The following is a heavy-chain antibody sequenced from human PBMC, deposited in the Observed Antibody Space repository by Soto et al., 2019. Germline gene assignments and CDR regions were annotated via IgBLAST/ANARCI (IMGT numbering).Heavy chain of an antibody. CDR1: GGSISSSSYY. Sequence: QLQLQESGPGLVKPSETLSLTCTVSGGSISSSSYYWGWIRQPPGKGLEWIGSIYYSGSTYYNPSLKSRVTISVDTSKNQFSLKLSSVTAADTAVYYCARRLPQTGIQLWPSPFDYWGQGTLVTVSS. D-gene: IGHD5-18*01. V-gene: IGHV4-39*01. J-gene: IGHJ4*02. CDR2: IYYSGST. CDR3: ARRLPQTGIQLWPSPFDY.